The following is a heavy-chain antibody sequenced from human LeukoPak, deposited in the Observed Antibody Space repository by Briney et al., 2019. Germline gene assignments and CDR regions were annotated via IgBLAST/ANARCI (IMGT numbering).Heavy chain of an antibody. CDR3: AKSRRAYCSGGSCSGLWDY. Sequence: PGGSLRLSCAASGFTFSTYWMHWVRQAPGKGLVWVSRINSDESSTTYADSVKGRFTISRDNAKNTLYLQMNSLRAEDTAVYYCAKSRRAYCSGGSCSGLWDYWGQGTLVTVSS. D-gene: IGHD2-15*01. CDR1: GFTFSTYW. J-gene: IGHJ4*02. V-gene: IGHV3-74*01. CDR2: INSDESST.